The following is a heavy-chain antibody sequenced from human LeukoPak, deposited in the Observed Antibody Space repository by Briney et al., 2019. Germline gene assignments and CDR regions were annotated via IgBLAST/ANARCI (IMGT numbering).Heavy chain of an antibody. CDR1: GFTFSSYS. J-gene: IGHJ4*02. V-gene: IGHV3-21*04. CDR3: AKQWFGEQRAY. CDR2: ISSSSSYI. Sequence: PGGSLRLSCAASGFTFSSYSMNWVRQAPGKGLEWVSSISSSSSYIYYADSVKGRFIISRDNSKTTLYLQMNSLRAEDTAVYYCAKQWFGEQRAYWGQGTLVTVSS. D-gene: IGHD3-10*01.